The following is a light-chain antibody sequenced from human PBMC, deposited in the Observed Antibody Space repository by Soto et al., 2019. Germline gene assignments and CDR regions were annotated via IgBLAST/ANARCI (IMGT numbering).Light chain of an antibody. Sequence: DIQMTQSPPSLYASVGDRVTITCRASKGINNSLAWFQQQPGKAPKPLIYATSTLHSGVPSRFAGSGSGTEFTLTITSLQPEDFVTYYCQQYNSYPWTFGQGTKVEVK. CDR1: KGINNS. CDR3: QQYNSYPWT. CDR2: ATS. V-gene: IGKV1-16*01. J-gene: IGKJ1*01.